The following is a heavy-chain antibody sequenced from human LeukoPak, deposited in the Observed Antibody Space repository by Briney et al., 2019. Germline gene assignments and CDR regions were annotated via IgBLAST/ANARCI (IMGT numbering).Heavy chain of an antibody. Sequence: GGSLRLSCAASGFTFSSYGMHWVRQAPGKGLEWVAVISYDGNNKYYADSVKGRFTISRDNSKNTLYLQMNSLRAEDTAVYYCARVGSRVLVRGVIISDDAFDIWGQGTMVTVSS. CDR3: ARVGSRVLVRGVIISDDAFDI. CDR2: ISYDGNNK. D-gene: IGHD3-10*01. J-gene: IGHJ3*02. CDR1: GFTFSSYG. V-gene: IGHV3-30*03.